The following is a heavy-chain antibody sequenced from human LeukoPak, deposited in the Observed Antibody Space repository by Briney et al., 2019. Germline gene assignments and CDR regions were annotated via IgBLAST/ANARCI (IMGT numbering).Heavy chain of an antibody. CDR1: GGSISSSSYY. J-gene: IGHJ4*02. V-gene: IGHV4-39*07. Sequence: SETLSLTCTVSGGSISSSSYYWGWIRQPPGKGLEWIGSIYYSGSTYYNPSLKSRVTISVDTSKNQFSLKLSSVTAADTAVYYCASCGGDCYSENYFDYWGQGTLVTVSS. D-gene: IGHD2-21*02. CDR2: IYYSGST. CDR3: ASCGGDCYSENYFDY.